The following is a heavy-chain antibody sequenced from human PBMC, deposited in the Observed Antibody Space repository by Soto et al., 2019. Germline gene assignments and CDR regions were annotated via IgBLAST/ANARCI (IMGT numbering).Heavy chain of an antibody. D-gene: IGHD5-12*01. CDR3: ARSTGSGIRPGTNRFNWFDP. Sequence: QVQLVQSGAEVKQPGSSVKVSCQASGVTFSSFAISWGRQAPGQGLEWMGGIIPIFRTPNYAQNFQGRVTITANESTSSVYMELSRLRSEDTAVYYCARSTGSGIRPGTNRFNWFDPWGQGTLVTVSS. V-gene: IGHV1-69*01. CDR1: GVTFSSFA. J-gene: IGHJ5*02. CDR2: IIPIFRTP.